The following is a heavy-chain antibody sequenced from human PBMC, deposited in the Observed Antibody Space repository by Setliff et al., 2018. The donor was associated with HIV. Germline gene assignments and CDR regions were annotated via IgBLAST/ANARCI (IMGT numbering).Heavy chain of an antibody. CDR2: IYTSGST. V-gene: IGHV4-4*07. J-gene: IGHJ4*02. D-gene: IGHD3-22*01. CDR3: ARLRHTYYYDSSYFGY. Sequence: SETLSLTCTVSGGSISSYYWSWIRQPAGKGLEWIGRIYTSGSTNYNPSLKSRVTMSVDTSKNQFSLKLSSVTAADTAVYYCARLRHTYYYDSSYFGYWGQGTLVTVSS. CDR1: GGSISSYY.